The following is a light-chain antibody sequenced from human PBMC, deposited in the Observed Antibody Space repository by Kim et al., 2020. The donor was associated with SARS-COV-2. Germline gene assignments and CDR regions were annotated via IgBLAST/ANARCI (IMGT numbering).Light chain of an antibody. CDR3: CSYAGSWV. J-gene: IGLJ3*02. CDR1: SSDVGGYNY. CDR2: DVR. Sequence: SPEQSVTISCTGTSSDVGGYNYVSWDQQHPGKAPKLMIYDVRKRPSGVPDRFSGSKSGNAASLTISGLQAEDEADYYCCSYAGSWVFGGGTQLTVL. V-gene: IGLV2-11*01.